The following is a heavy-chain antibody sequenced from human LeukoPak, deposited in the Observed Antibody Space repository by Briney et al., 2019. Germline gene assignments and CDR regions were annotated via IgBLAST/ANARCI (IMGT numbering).Heavy chain of an antibody. CDR3: ATAGWRPHDAFDI. D-gene: IGHD3-9*01. J-gene: IGHJ3*02. CDR2: FDPEDGET. CDR1: GYTLTELS. V-gene: IGHV1-24*01. Sequence: GASVKVSCKVSGYTLTELSMHWVRQAPGKGLEWMGGFDPEDGETIYAQEFQGRVTMTEDTSTDTAYMELSSLRSEDTAVYYCATAGWRPHDAFDIWGQGTMVTVSS.